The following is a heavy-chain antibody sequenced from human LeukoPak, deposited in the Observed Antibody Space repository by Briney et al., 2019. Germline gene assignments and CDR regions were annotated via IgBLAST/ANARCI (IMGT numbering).Heavy chain of an antibody. J-gene: IGHJ3*02. D-gene: IGHD3-22*01. V-gene: IGHV4-39*07. CDR3: ARTSMYYYDSSGLYGRMVAFDI. CDR2: IYYSGST. CDR1: GASIGSSSYF. Sequence: SETLSLTCTVSGASIGSSSYFWGWLRQPPGKGLEWIGYIYYSGSTYYNPSLKSRVTISVDTSKNQFSLKLSSVTAADTAVYYCARTSMYYYDSSGLYGRMVAFDIWGQGTMVTVSS.